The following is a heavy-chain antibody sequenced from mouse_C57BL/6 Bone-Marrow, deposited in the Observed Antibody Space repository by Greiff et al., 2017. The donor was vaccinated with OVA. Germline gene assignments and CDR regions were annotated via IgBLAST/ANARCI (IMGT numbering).Heavy chain of an antibody. J-gene: IGHJ4*01. CDR2: IDPSDSYT. D-gene: IGHD3-1*01. CDR3: ARSGLRDYYAMDD. V-gene: IGHV1-69*01. CDR1: GYTFTSYW. Sequence: QVQLQQPGAELVMPGASVKLSCKASGYTFTSYWMHWVKQRPGQGLEWIGEIDPSDSYTNYNQKFKGKSTLTVDKSSSTAYMQLSSLTSEDSAVYYCARSGLRDYYAMDDWGQGTSVTVSS.